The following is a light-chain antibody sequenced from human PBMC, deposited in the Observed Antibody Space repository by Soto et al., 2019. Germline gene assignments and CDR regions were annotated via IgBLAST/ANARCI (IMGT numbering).Light chain of an antibody. V-gene: IGKV2-28*01. J-gene: IGKJ5*01. CDR1: QSLLHSNGYTY. Sequence: DIVMTQSPLSLPVTPGEPASISCRSSQSLLHSNGYTYLDWYLQKPGQSPQLLIYLGSNRAYGVTDRVSGSGSGTYITMKISRVEADDVDVSYRMQAVQTITFGQGTRLEIK. CDR3: MQAVQTIT. CDR2: LGS.